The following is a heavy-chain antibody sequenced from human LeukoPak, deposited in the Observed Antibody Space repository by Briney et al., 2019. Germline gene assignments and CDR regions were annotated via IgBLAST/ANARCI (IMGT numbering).Heavy chain of an antibody. CDR2: IYYSGST. V-gene: IGHV4-59*01. J-gene: IGHJ5*02. CDR1: GGSISSYY. D-gene: IGHD3-10*01. Sequence: PSETLSLTCTVSGGSISSYYWSWIRQPPGKGLEWIGYIYYSGSTNYNPSLKSRVTISVDTSKNQFSLKLSSVTAADTALYYCARDYYGSGSYYTSWFDPWGQGTLVTVSS. CDR3: ARDYYGSGSYYTSWFDP.